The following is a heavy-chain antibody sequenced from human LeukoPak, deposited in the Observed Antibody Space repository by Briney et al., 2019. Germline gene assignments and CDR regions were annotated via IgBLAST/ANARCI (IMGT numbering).Heavy chain of an antibody. CDR1: GDSVSTNSAT. Sequence: SQTLSLTCAISGDSVSTNSATWTWLRQSPSRGLEWLGRTYYRSKWNNDYAVSMKSRIIINPDTSKNQFSQQLNSVTPEDTAVYYCARLVGASWFDSWGQGTLVTVSS. CDR3: ARLVGASWFDS. V-gene: IGHV6-1*01. J-gene: IGHJ5*01. D-gene: IGHD1-26*01. CDR2: TYYRSKWNN.